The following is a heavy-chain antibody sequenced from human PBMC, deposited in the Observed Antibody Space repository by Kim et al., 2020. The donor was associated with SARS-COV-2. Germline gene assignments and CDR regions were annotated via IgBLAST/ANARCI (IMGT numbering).Heavy chain of an antibody. D-gene: IGHD1-1*01. J-gene: IGHJ5*02. CDR3: ARRYWKLGSGNGYWFDP. CDR2: ISYDGSNK. V-gene: IGHV3-33*05. Sequence: GGSLRLSCAASGFTFSSYGMHWVRQAPGKGLEWVAVISYDGSNKYYADSVKGRFTISRDNSKNTLYLQMNSLRAEDTAVYYCARRYWKLGSGNGYWFDPWGQGTLVTVSS. CDR1: GFTFSSYG.